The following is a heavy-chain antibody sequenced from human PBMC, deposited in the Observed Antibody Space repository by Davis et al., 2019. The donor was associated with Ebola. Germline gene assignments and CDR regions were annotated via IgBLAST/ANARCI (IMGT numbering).Heavy chain of an antibody. J-gene: IGHJ5*02. CDR3: AKDWRITVTTWGLGNWFDP. Sequence: GESLKISCAASGFTFSSYAMSWVRQAPGKGLEWVSAISGSGGSTYYADSVKGRFTISRDNSKNTLYLQMNSLRAEDTAVYYCAKDWRITVTTWGLGNWFDPWGQGTLVTVSS. V-gene: IGHV3-23*01. CDR2: ISGSGGST. D-gene: IGHD4-17*01. CDR1: GFTFSSYA.